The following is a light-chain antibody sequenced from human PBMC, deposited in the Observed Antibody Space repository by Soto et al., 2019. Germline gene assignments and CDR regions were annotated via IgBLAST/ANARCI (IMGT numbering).Light chain of an antibody. CDR3: LQDYNYPIT. Sequence: AIHMSRSPSSLSASVGDRVTITCRASQGIRNDLGWYQQKPGKAPKLLIYAASSLQSGVPSRFSGSGSGTDFTLTISSLQPEDFATYYCLQDYNYPITFGQGTRLEIK. CDR2: AAS. V-gene: IGKV1-6*01. J-gene: IGKJ5*01. CDR1: QGIRND.